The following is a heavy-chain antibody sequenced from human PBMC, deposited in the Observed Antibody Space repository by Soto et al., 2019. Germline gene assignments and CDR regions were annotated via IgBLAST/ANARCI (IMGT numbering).Heavy chain of an antibody. D-gene: IGHD6-6*01. CDR1: GFTFTRYS. Sequence: PGGSLRLSCAASGFTFTRYSMNWVRQAPGKGLEWVSSISSTTNYVYYGDSMKGRFTISRDNGKNSLYLEMHSLRAEDTAVYYCARAPKAYSSSIYYYGMDVWGQGTTVTVSS. CDR2: ISSTTNYV. CDR3: ARAPKAYSSSIYYYGMDV. J-gene: IGHJ6*02. V-gene: IGHV3-21*06.